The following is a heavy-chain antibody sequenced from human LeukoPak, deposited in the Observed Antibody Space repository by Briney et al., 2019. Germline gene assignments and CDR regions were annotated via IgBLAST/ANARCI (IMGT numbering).Heavy chain of an antibody. CDR1: GGSFTDYF. D-gene: IGHD3-22*01. CDR3: ARGRIAKIVVVHSFQYGMDV. Sequence: SETLSLTCDVFGGSFTDYFWTWIRQSPGKGLEWIGEIIDYIGNTNYNPSLNSRVSISLEKSKNQFSLELRSVTAADTAAYYCARGRIAKIVVVHSFQYGMDVWGQGTTVTVSS. CDR2: IIDYIGNT. J-gene: IGHJ6*02. V-gene: IGHV4-34*01.